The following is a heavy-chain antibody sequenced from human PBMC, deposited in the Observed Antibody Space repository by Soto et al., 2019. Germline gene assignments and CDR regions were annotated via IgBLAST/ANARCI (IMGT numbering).Heavy chain of an antibody. Sequence: QVRLQEWGPGLVKPSQTLSLKCSVSGGSITTGGRYWSWIRQLPGKGLEWIGDIYYSGNTYYNASLKRRVTISVEAAKNQFSLKLSSVTAADTAVYYCAQALVFTGGDGFDNWGQGRLVTVSS. J-gene: IGHJ3*02. V-gene: IGHV4-31*02. CDR3: AQALVFTGGDGFDN. CDR2: IYYSGNT. D-gene: IGHD1-1*01. CDR1: GGSITTGGRY.